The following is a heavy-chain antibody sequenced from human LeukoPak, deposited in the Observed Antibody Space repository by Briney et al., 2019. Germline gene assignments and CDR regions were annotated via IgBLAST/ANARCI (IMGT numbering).Heavy chain of an antibody. V-gene: IGHV4-30-4*01. CDR2: IYYSGST. D-gene: IGHD3-10*01. CDR3: ARGRGSGSLCFDY. J-gene: IGHJ4*02. Sequence: SQTLSLTCTVSGGSISSGDYYWSWIRQPPGKGLEYIGYIYYSGSTYYNPSLKSRVTISVDTSKTQFSLKLSSVTAADTAVYYYARGRGSGSLCFDYWGQGTLVTVSS. CDR1: GGSISSGDYY.